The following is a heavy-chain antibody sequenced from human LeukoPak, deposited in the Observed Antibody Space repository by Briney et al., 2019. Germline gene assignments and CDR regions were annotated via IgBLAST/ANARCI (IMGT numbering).Heavy chain of an antibody. J-gene: IGHJ4*02. CDR1: GFSFSTYA. D-gene: IGHD2-15*01. V-gene: IGHV3-23*01. Sequence: GGSLRLSCTASGFSFSTYAMNWVRQAPGKGLEWVARVIGSGVDTYHAVSVKGRFTVARDNSKNTLYLQMTSLRAENTAVYYCAKGAASRCRGALCYPFDCWGQGTLVTVSS. CDR2: VIGSGVDT. CDR3: AKGAASRCRGALCYPFDC.